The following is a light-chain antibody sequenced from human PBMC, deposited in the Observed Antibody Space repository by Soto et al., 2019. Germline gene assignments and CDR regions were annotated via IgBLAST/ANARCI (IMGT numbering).Light chain of an antibody. CDR3: LQTYTVPRT. J-gene: IGKJ2*01. V-gene: IGKV1-39*01. Sequence: DIQMTQSPSSLSASVGDRVTITCRASQSISTSLCWFQQKPGRDPKLLISDASALQRGVPSRFSGSGFGTNFTLTISSLQPEDFAAYYCLQTYTVPRTFGQGTNLDIK. CDR2: DAS. CDR1: QSISTS.